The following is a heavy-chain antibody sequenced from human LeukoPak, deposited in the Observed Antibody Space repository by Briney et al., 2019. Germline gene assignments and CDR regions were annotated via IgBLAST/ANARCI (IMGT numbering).Heavy chain of an antibody. J-gene: IGHJ4*02. CDR3: ARDGIDELGYFDY. D-gene: IGHD1-7*01. Sequence: QPGGSLRLSCAASGFTFSSYSMNWVRQAPGKGLEWVSYVSSSSSTIYYADSVKGRFTISRDNAKNSLYLQMNSLRAEDTAVYYCARDGIDELGYFDYWGQGTLVTVSS. CDR2: VSSSSSTI. V-gene: IGHV3-48*01. CDR1: GFTFSSYS.